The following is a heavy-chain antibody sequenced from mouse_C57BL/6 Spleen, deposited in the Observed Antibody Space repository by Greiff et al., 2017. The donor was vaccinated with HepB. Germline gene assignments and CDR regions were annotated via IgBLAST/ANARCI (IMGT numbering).Heavy chain of an antibody. CDR1: GYTFTSYW. CDR3: ARGGVYYDYDGVYYAMDY. Sequence: VQLQQPGTELVKPGASVKLSCKASGYTFTSYWMHWVKQRPGQGLEWIGNINPSNGGTNYNEKFKSKATLTVDKSSSTAYMQLSSLTSEDSAVYYCARGGVYYDYDGVYYAMDYWGQGTSVTVSS. V-gene: IGHV1-53*01. D-gene: IGHD2-4*01. J-gene: IGHJ4*01. CDR2: INPSNGGT.